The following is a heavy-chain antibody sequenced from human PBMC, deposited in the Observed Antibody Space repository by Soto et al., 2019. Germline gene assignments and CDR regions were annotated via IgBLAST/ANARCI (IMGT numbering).Heavy chain of an antibody. CDR3: AKDRGSSGWFGVDV. CDR2: ISYDGSDK. V-gene: IGHV3-30*18. J-gene: IGHJ6*02. D-gene: IGHD6-19*01. CDR1: RFTYSSYG. Sequence: QVKVVESVGGVVQPGRSLRLSCAAARFTYSSYGMHWVRQAPGKGLQWVAVISYDGSDKYYADSVKGRFTISRDNSKSTLYLQMNSLRAEDTAVYYCAKDRGSSGWFGVDVWGQGTTVTVSS.